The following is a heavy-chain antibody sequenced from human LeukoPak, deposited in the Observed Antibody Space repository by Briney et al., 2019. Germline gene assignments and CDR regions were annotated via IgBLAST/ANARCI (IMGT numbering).Heavy chain of an antibody. CDR2: ISSSSSTI. J-gene: IGHJ3*02. D-gene: IGHD4-17*01. Sequence: GGSLRLSCAASGFTFSSYSMNWVRQAPGNGLEWVSHISSSSSTIYYADSVKGRFTISRDNAKNSLYLQMDSLRDEDTAVYYCARDRGYGDYVGAFDIWGQGTMVTVSS. V-gene: IGHV3-48*02. CDR3: ARDRGYGDYVGAFDI. CDR1: GFTFSSYS.